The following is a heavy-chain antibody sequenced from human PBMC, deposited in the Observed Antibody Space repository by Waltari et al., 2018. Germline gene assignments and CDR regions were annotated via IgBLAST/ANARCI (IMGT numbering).Heavy chain of an antibody. CDR3: ASVDYGGIYYFDY. CDR2: IKQDGREK. Sequence: EVQLVESGGGLVQPGGSLRLSCAASGFTFSSYWMSWVRQAPGKGLEGVANIKQDGREKYEVDSGKGRFTISRDNAKNSLYLQMNSLRAEDTAVYYCASVDYGGIYYFDYWGQGTLVTVSS. V-gene: IGHV3-7*01. D-gene: IGHD4-17*01. J-gene: IGHJ4*02. CDR1: GFTFSSYW.